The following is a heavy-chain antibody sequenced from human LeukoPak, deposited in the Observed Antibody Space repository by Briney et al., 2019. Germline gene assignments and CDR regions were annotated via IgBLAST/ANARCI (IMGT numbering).Heavy chain of an antibody. J-gene: IGHJ5*02. V-gene: IGHV3-53*01. CDR1: GFSVSTNF. CDR2: IYSGGST. CDR3: ARGVTDYADHNWLDP. D-gene: IGHD4-17*01. Sequence: GGSLRLSCAASGFSVSTNFMMNWVRQAPGKGLEWVSVIYSGGSTYYADSVKGRFSISRDNSKNTLYLQMNGLRAEDTALYYCARGVTDYADHNWLDPWGQGTLVTVSS.